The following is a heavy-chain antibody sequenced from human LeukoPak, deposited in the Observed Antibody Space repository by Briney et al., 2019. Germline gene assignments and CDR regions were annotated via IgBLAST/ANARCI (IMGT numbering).Heavy chain of an antibody. D-gene: IGHD1-26*01. CDR3: VRQQTPHGNFDY. CDR2: IGTAGDT. J-gene: IGHJ4*02. CDR1: GFTFNNHA. V-gene: IGHV3-13*01. Sequence: ETGGSLRLSCATSGFTFNNHAMHWVRQATGKGLEWVSAIGTAGDTFYPGSVKGRFTISRENAKNSLSLQMNSLRAEDTAVYYCVRQQTPHGNFDYWGQGTLVTVSS.